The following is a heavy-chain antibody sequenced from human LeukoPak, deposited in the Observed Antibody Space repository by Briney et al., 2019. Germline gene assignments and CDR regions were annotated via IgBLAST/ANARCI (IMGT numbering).Heavy chain of an antibody. D-gene: IGHD2-2*01. CDR2: IRYDGSNK. CDR3: AKKRSGSTIYYFDY. Sequence: GGSLRLSCAASGFTFSSYGMHWVRQAPGKGLEWVAFIRYDGSNKYYADSVEGRFTISRDNSKNTLYLQMNSLRAEDTAVYYCAKKRSGSTIYYFDYWGQGTLVTVSS. V-gene: IGHV3-30*02. J-gene: IGHJ4*02. CDR1: GFTFSSYG.